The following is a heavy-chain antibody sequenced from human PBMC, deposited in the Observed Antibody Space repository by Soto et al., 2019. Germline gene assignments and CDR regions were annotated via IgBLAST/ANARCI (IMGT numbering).Heavy chain of an antibody. CDR3: ARDRTYYGSGSKGMDF. CDR1: GFTFSSYG. V-gene: IGHV3-33*02. J-gene: IGHJ6*02. CDR2: IRYDGNNI. Sequence: LRLSCAASGFTFSSYGMHWVRQAPGKGLEWLAIIRYDGNNIYYADSAKGRFTISRDNSKNTLFLQMDSLRADDTAVYYCARDRTYYGSGSKGMDFWGQGTTVTVSS. D-gene: IGHD3-10*01.